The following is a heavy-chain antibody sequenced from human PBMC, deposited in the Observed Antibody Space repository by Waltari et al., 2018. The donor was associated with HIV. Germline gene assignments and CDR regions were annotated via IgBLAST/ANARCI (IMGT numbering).Heavy chain of an antibody. V-gene: IGHV3-48*02. J-gene: IGHJ4*02. CDR3: VRVGTSFDY. CDR1: GFTFSYYA. CDR2: IRSNSSTI. D-gene: IGHD2-8*01. Sequence: EVQLVESGGGLVQPGGSLRLSCVASGFTFSYYAMNWFRHAPGKGLEWVSYIRSNSSTIYHADSVKGRFTISRDNAKNSLYLQMNSLRDEDTAVYYCVRVGTSFDYWGQGTLVTVSS.